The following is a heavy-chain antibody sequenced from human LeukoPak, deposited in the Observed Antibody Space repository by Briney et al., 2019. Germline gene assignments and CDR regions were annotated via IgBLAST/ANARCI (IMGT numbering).Heavy chain of an antibody. D-gene: IGHD2-15*01. V-gene: IGHV1-2*02. CDR3: ARVLCGGSCYFGEKTDYYYYYYMDV. Sequence: ASVKVSCKASGYTFTGYYMHWVRQAPGQGLEWMGWIDPNSGGTNYAQKFQGRVTMTREKSISTAYMELRSLRSDDTAVYYCARVLCGGSCYFGEKTDYYYYYYMDVWGKGTTVTVSS. CDR1: GYTFTGYY. CDR2: IDPNSGGT. J-gene: IGHJ6*03.